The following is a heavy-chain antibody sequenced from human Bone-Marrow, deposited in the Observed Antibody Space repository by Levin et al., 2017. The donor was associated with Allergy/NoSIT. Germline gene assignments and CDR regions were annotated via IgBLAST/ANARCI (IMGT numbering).Heavy chain of an antibody. D-gene: IGHD5-24*01. CDR2: TYYNGST. J-gene: IGHJ4*02. Sequence: SETLSLTCTVSGGSISSDNYYCTWIRQPPGKGLECIGYTYYNGSTYYNSSLKSRVTISVDTSKNQFSLKLDFVTAADTAVYYCARVRDGYNCGDYYFDSWGQGTLVSVSA. CDR3: ARVRDGYNCGDYYFDS. V-gene: IGHV4-30-4*01. CDR1: GGSISSDNYY.